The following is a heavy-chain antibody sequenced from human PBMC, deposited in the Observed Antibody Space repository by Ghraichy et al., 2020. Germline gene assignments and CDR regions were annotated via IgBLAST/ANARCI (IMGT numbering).Heavy chain of an antibody. D-gene: IGHD2-2*01. J-gene: IGHJ5*02. CDR2: INPNSGGT. Sequence: ASVKVSCKASGYTFTGYYMHWVRQAPGQGLEWMGWINPNSGGTNYAQKFQGRVTMTRDTSISTAYMELSRLRSDDTAVYYCASLQGGSGYCGSTSCPNWFDPWGQGTLVTVSS. CDR1: GYTFTGYY. V-gene: IGHV1-2*02. CDR3: ASLQGGSGYCGSTSCPNWFDP.